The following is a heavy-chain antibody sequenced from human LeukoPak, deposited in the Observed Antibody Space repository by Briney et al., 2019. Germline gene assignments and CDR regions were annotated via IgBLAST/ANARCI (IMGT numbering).Heavy chain of an antibody. V-gene: IGHV4-4*02. D-gene: IGHD3-3*01. Sequence: PSETLSLTCAVSGGSISSSNWWSWVCQPPGKGLEWIGEIYHSGSTNYNPSLKSRVTISVDKSKNQFSLKLSSVTAADTAVYYCARDRVAIRAFDIWGQGTMVTVSS. CDR1: GGSISSSNW. J-gene: IGHJ3*02. CDR2: IYHSGST. CDR3: ARDRVAIRAFDI.